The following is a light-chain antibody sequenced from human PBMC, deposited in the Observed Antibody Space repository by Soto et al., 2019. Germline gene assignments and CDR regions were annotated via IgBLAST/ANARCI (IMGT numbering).Light chain of an antibody. CDR3: QQYNTYPWT. CDR1: QSISSC. Sequence: DIQMTQSPATLSASVGARVTITCRTSQSISSCLAWYQQKPGKVPKLLIDDASSLESGVPSRFSGSGSGTEFTLTISSLQPDDFATYYCQQYNTYPWTFGQGTKVEIK. V-gene: IGKV1-5*01. CDR2: DAS. J-gene: IGKJ1*01.